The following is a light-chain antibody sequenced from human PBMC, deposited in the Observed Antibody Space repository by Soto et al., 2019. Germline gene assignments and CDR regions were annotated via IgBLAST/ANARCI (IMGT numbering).Light chain of an antibody. CDR1: QSVSSIY. V-gene: IGKV3-20*01. J-gene: IGKJ1*01. Sequence: EIVLTQSPGTLSLSPGERATLSCRASQSVSSIYLAWYQQKPGQAPRPLIYGASSRATGIPDRFSGSGSGTDFTLTISRLEPEDFAVYYCQQYGSSRWTFSQGTKVEI. CDR2: GAS. CDR3: QQYGSSRWT.